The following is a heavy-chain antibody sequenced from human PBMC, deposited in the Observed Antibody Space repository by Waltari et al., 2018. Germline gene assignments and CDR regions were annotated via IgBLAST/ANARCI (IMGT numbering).Heavy chain of an antibody. CDR2: INHSGST. Sequence: QVQLQQWGAGLLKPSETLSLTCAVYGGSFSGYYCSWIRQPPGKGLEWIGEINHSGSTNYNPSLKSRVTISVDTSKNQFSLKLSSVTAADTAVYYCARGRWELKSRRYFDLWGRGTLVTVSS. V-gene: IGHV4-34*01. J-gene: IGHJ2*01. D-gene: IGHD1-26*01. CDR3: ARGRWELKSRRYFDL. CDR1: GGSFSGYY.